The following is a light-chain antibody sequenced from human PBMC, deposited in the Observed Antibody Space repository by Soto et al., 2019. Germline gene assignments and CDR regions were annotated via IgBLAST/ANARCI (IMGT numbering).Light chain of an antibody. Sequence: ENGLTQSQGTLSVSPGYRANLSRCASRSVSSGYLAWYQQKPGQNNRILIYEEYSRATGITDRFTGSGSGTDLTLTIRRMEPEDFAVYYCKQYGSSQIPFGQGPRLEIK. V-gene: IGKV3-20*01. CDR2: EEY. CDR3: KQYGSSQIP. J-gene: IGKJ5*01. CDR1: RSVSSGY.